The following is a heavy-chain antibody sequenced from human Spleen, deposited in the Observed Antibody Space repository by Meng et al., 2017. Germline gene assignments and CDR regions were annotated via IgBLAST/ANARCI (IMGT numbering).Heavy chain of an antibody. J-gene: IGHJ4*02. CDR3: ARGQSNSSGYYLGLVLRY. CDR1: GYSISTGYY. V-gene: IGHV4-38-2*01. CDR2: IYHSGGT. Sequence: GSLRLSCVVSGYSISTGYYWGWIRQTPGKGLEYIGSIYHSGGTYYNPSLRSRVTISLDTSKNHFSLKMSSVTAADTAVYYCARGQSNSSGYYLGLVLRYWGQGTLVTVSS. D-gene: IGHD3-22*01.